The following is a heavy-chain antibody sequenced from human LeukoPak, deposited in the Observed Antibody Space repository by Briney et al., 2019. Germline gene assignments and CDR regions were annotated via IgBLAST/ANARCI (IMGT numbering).Heavy chain of an antibody. CDR3: ARQGHSYYDSSGRFDY. CDR1: GGSISSSSYY. V-gene: IGHV4-39*01. D-gene: IGHD3-22*01. J-gene: IGHJ4*02. Sequence: SETLSLTCTVSGGSISSSSYYWGWIRQPPGKGLEWIGSIYYSGSTYYNPSLKSRVTISVDTSKNQFSLKMSSVTAADTAVYYCARQGHSYYDSSGRFDYWGQGTLVTVSS. CDR2: IYYSGST.